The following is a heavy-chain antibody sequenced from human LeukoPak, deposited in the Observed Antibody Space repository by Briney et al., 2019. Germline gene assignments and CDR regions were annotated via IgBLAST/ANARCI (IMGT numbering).Heavy chain of an antibody. J-gene: IGHJ4*02. CDR3: ARGLAEYYYDSSGYFDYYFDY. CDR1: GYTFTSYD. V-gene: IGHV1-8*01. D-gene: IGHD3-22*01. Sequence: ASVKVSCKASGYTFTSYDINWVRQATGQGLEWMGWMNPNSGNTGYAQKFQGRVTMTRNTSISTAYMELSSLRSEDTAVYYCARGLAEYYYDSSGYFDYYFDYWGQGTLVTVSS. CDR2: MNPNSGNT.